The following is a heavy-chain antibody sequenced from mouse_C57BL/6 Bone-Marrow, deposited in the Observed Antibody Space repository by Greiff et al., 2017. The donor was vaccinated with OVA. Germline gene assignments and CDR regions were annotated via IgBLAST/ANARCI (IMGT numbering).Heavy chain of an antibody. CDR2: ISSGGSYT. V-gene: IGHV5-6*01. J-gene: IGHJ2*01. D-gene: IGHD1-1*01. CDR3: ARPYYYGRSYYVDY. CDR1: GFTFSSYG. Sequence: DVQLVESGGDLVKPGGSLKLSCAASGFTFSSYGMSWVRQTPDKRLEWVATISSGGSYTSYPESVKGRFTISRDNAKNTLYLQMSSLKAEDTSMYYCARPYYYGRSYYVDYWGQGTTLTVSS.